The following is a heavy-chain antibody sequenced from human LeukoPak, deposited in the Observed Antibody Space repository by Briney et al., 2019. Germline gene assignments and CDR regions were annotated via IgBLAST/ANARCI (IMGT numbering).Heavy chain of an antibody. CDR1: VYTFTSYG. CDR3: AVGGYYYGSGSYVDH. Sequence: GASVKVSCKSSVYTFTSYGISWVRQAPGQGLEWMGWISAYNGNTNYAQKLQGRVTMTTDTSTSTAYMELRSLRSDDTAVYYCAVGGYYYGSGSYVDHWGQGTLVTVSS. J-gene: IGHJ4*02. D-gene: IGHD3-10*01. CDR2: ISAYNGNT. V-gene: IGHV1-18*01.